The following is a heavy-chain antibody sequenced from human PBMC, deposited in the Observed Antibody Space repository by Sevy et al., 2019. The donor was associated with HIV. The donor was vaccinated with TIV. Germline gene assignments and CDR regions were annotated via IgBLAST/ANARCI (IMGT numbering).Heavy chain of an antibody. CDR3: AREGPPNYYGSGYYYGMDV. CDR1: GYTFTGYY. Sequence: ASVKVSCKASGYTFTGYYMHWVRQAPGQGLEWMGRINPNSGGTNYAQKFQGRVTMTRDTSISTAYMELSRLRSDDTAVYYCAREGPPNYYGSGYYYGMDVWGQGTMVTVSS. V-gene: IGHV1-2*06. D-gene: IGHD3-10*01. CDR2: INPNSGGT. J-gene: IGHJ6*02.